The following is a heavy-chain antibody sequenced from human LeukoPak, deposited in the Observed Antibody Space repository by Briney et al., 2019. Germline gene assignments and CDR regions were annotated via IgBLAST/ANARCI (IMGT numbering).Heavy chain of an antibody. D-gene: IGHD1-14*01. Sequence: ASVKVSCKPSGFALIYYGISWVRQAPGEGLEWMGWINAETGDTDLAQKFQARLTRTTDRSTTTAYMELRSLRPDDTAVYFCARTVCSGNECFSSDHWGQGTLVTVSS. CDR2: INAETGDT. CDR3: ARTVCSGNECFSSDH. J-gene: IGHJ4*02. CDR1: GFALIYYG. V-gene: IGHV1-18*01.